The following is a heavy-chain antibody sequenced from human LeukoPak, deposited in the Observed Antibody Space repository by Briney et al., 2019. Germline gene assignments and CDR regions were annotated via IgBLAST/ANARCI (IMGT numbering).Heavy chain of an antibody. J-gene: IGHJ4*02. CDR1: GGSFTDYY. V-gene: IGHV4-39*07. CDR2: IYYSGST. Sequence: SETLSLTCTVSGGSFTDYYWGWIRQPPGKGLEWIASIYYSGSTFYSPSLKNRATISIDTSKGQFSLTLNTVTAADTAVYSCTRDRGHGSQDYWGQGTLVTVS. D-gene: IGHD1-26*01. CDR3: TRDRGHGSQDY.